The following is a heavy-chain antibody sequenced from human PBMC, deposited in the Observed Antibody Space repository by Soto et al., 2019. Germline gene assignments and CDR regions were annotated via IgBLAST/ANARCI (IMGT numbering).Heavy chain of an antibody. CDR2: IYYSGST. J-gene: IGHJ3*02. D-gene: IGHD3-22*01. CDR1: GGSISIGGYY. V-gene: IGHV4-31*03. Sequence: PSETLSLTCTVSGGSISIGGYYWSWIRQHPGKGLEWIGYIYYSGSTYYNPSLKSRVTISVDTSKNQFSLKLSSVTAADTAVYYCARVRLTMIVVVTPAGAFDIWGQGTMVTVSS. CDR3: ARVRLTMIVVVTPAGAFDI.